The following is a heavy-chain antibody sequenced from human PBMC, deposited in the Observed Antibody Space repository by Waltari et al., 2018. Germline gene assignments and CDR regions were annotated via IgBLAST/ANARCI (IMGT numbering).Heavy chain of an antibody. CDR2: INAGNGNT. Sequence: QVQLVQSGAEVKKPGASVKVSCKASGYTFTSYAMHWVRQAPGQRLEWMGWINAGNGNTKYSQKFQGRVTITRDTSASTAYMELSSLRSEDTAVYYCARSSSSSGHWFDPWGQGTLVTVSS. CDR1: GYTFTSYA. J-gene: IGHJ5*02. V-gene: IGHV1-3*01. D-gene: IGHD6-6*01. CDR3: ARSSSSSGHWFDP.